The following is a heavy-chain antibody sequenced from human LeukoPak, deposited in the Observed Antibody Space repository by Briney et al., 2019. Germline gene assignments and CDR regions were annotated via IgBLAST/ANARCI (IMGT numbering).Heavy chain of an antibody. Sequence: GASVKVSCKASGGTFISYAISWVRQAPGQGLEWMGGIIPIFGTANYAQKFQGRVTITTDESTSTAYMELSSPRSEDTAVYYCARSRLNVVGDIIYYFDYWGQGTLVTVSS. CDR2: IIPIFGTA. CDR1: GGTFISYA. J-gene: IGHJ4*02. V-gene: IGHV1-69*05. CDR3: ARSRLNVVGDIIYYFDY. D-gene: IGHD1-26*01.